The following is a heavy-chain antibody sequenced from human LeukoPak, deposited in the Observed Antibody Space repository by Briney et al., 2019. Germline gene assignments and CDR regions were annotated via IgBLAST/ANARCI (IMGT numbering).Heavy chain of an antibody. D-gene: IGHD3-10*01. Sequence: GGSLRLSCTASGFIFGDYDMSWVRHAPGKGLEWVSAISGSGGSTYYADSVKGRFTISRDNSKNTLYLQMNSLRAEDTAVYYCAKLGAYYGSGSPRFDPWGQGTLVTVSS. CDR2: ISGSGGST. CDR1: GFIFGDYD. CDR3: AKLGAYYGSGSPRFDP. J-gene: IGHJ5*02. V-gene: IGHV3-23*01.